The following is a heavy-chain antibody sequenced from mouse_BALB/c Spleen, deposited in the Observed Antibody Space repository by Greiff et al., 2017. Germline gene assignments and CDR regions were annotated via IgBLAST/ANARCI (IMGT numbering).Heavy chain of an antibody. CDR3: APYENYAMDY. J-gene: IGHJ4*01. CDR1: GYAFSSYW. V-gene: IGHV1-80*01. CDR2: IYPGDGDT. D-gene: IGHD2-3*01. Sequence: VQLQQSGAELVRPGSSVKISCKASGYAFSSYWMTWVKQRPGQGLEWIGQIYPGDGDTNYNGKFKGKATLTADKSSSTAYMQLSSLTSEDSAVYFCAPYENYAMDYWGQGTSVTVSS.